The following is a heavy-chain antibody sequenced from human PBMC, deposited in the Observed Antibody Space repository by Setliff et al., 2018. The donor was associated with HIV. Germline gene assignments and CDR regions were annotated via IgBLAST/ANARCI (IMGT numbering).Heavy chain of an antibody. D-gene: IGHD2-8*01. CDR3: ARGGGSVSYLSSGYFDY. J-gene: IGHJ4*01. CDR1: GFRVNDYH. Sequence: PGGSLRLSCAASGFRVNDYHMSWVRQAPGKGLEWVSLIYSGGTTFYTDSVRGRLTTFRDSSKNTLYLQMNNVRDDDTAVYYCARGGGSVSYLSSGYFDYWGLGTLVTVSS. CDR2: IYSGGTT. V-gene: IGHV3-53*01.